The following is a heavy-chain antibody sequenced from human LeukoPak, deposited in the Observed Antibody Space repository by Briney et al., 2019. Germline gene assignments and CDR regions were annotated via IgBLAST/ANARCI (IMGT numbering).Heavy chain of an antibody. D-gene: IGHD3-10*01. V-gene: IGHV4-34*01. CDR2: INHSGST. J-gene: IGHJ4*02. CDR1: GGSFSGYY. CDR3: ARAELLWFGDY. Sequence: PSETLSLTCAVYGGSFSGYYWSWIRQPPGKGLEWIGEINHSGSTNYNPSLKSRVTISVDTSKNQFSLKLSSVTAADTAVHYCARAELLWFGDYWGQGTLVTVSS.